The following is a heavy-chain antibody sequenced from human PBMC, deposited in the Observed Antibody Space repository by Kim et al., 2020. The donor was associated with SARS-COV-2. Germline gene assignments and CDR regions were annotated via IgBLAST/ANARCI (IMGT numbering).Heavy chain of an antibody. CDR2: ISYDGSNK. Sequence: GGSLRLSCAASGFTFSSYAMHWVRQAPGKGLEWVAVISYDGSNKYYADSVKGRFTISRDNSKNTLYLQMNSLRAEDTAVYYCARGQWLVLSGAFDIWGQG. D-gene: IGHD6-19*01. J-gene: IGHJ3*02. V-gene: IGHV3-30*04. CDR3: ARGQWLVLSGAFDI. CDR1: GFTFSSYA.